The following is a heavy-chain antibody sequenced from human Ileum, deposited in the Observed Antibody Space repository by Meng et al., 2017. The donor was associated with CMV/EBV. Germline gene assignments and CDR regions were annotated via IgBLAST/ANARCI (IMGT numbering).Heavy chain of an antibody. Sequence: GGSLRLSCAASGFTFGNYWMSWVRQAPGKGLEWVANIEQDGGETHYVDSARGRFTISRDNAKNSVYLEMTSLRAEDTAVYYCAKCAPSTTSCYLWYFDFWGRGTLVTVSS. V-gene: IGHV3-7*01. CDR3: AKCAPSTTSCYLWYFDF. CDR2: IEQDGGET. D-gene: IGHD2-2*01. CDR1: GFTFGNYW. J-gene: IGHJ2*01.